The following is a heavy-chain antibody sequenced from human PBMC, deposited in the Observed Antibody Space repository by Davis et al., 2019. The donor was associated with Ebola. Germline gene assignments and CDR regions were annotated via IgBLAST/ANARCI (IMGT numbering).Heavy chain of an antibody. V-gene: IGHV4-59*08. J-gene: IGHJ5*02. Sequence: MPSETLSLTCTVSGGSISSYYWSWIRQPPGKGLEWIGYIYYSGSTNYNPSLKSRVTISVDTSKNQFSLKLSSVTAADTAVYYCARQAGAAWIDPWGQGTLVTVSS. CDR2: IYYSGST. CDR1: GGSISSYY. D-gene: IGHD6-25*01. CDR3: ARQAGAAWIDP.